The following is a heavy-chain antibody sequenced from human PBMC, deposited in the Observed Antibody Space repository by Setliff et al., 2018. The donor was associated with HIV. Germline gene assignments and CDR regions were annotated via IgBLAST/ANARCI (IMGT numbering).Heavy chain of an antibody. CDR3: ASKLYCTNGVCLDAFDI. Sequence: GASVKVSCKASGFIFTDYQIHWVRQAPGQGLEWMGRFNPNSGGTNYAQKFQGRVTMTRDTSISTAYMELSRLTSDDAAVYYCASKLYCTNGVCLDAFDIWGQGTMVTVSS. D-gene: IGHD2-8*01. J-gene: IGHJ3*02. CDR2: FNPNSGGT. CDR1: GFIFTDYQ. V-gene: IGHV1-2*06.